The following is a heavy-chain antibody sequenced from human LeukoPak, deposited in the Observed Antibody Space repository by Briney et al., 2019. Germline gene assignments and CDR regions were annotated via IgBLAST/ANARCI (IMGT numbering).Heavy chain of an antibody. CDR1: GFTFSNYG. D-gene: IGHD6-13*01. J-gene: IGHJ4*02. V-gene: IGHV3-30*02. CDR3: ARCTGPGIAPDY. CDR2: IRYDGSNK. Sequence: PGGSLRLSCAASGFTFSNYGMHWVRQAPGKGLEWVTFIRYDGSNKYYADSVKGRFTISRDNSKNTLYLQMNSLRAEDTAVYYCARCTGPGIAPDYWGQGTLVTVSS.